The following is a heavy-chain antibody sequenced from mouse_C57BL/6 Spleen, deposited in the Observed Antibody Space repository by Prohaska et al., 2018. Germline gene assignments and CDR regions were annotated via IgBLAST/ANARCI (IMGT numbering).Heavy chain of an antibody. CDR3: RRYGNYWYFDV. J-gene: IGHJ1*03. CDR1: GFTFSGFW. D-gene: IGHD2-1*01. CDR2: INSDGSAI. Sequence: GLSCEGSGFTFSGFWMSWVRQTPGKTLEWIGDINSDGSAINYAPSIKDRFTIFRDNDKSTLYLQMSNVRSEDTATYFCRRYGNYWYFDVWGTGTTATVSS. V-gene: IGHV11-2*01.